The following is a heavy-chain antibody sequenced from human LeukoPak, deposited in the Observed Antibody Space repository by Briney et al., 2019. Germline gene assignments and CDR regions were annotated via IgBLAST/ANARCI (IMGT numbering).Heavy chain of an antibody. D-gene: IGHD3-10*01. V-gene: IGHV3-30-3*01. Sequence: SGGSLRLSCAASGFTFSSYAMHWVRQAPGKGLEWVAVIPYDGSNKYYADSVKGRFTISRDNSKNTLSLQMNSLRAEDTAVYYCARDKGLFYYYYGMVVWGQGTTVTVSS. CDR3: ARDKGLFYYYYGMVV. CDR1: GFTFSSYA. J-gene: IGHJ6*02. CDR2: IPYDGSNK.